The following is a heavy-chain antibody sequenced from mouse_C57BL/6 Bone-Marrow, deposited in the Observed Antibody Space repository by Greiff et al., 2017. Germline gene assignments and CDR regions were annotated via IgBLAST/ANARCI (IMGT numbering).Heavy chain of an antibody. CDR2: IWSGGST. D-gene: IGHD4-1*01. CDR3: ASPGTDYAMDY. J-gene: IGHJ4*01. V-gene: IGHV2-2*01. Sequence: QVHVKQSGPGLVQPSQSLSITCTVSGFSLTSYGVHWFRQSPGKGLEWLGVIWSGGSTDYNAAFISRLSISKDNSKSQVFFKMNSLQADDTAIYYCASPGTDYAMDYWGQGTSVTVSS. CDR1: GFSLTSYG.